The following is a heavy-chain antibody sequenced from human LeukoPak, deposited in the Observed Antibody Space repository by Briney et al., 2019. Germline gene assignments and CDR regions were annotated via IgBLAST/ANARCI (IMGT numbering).Heavy chain of an antibody. CDR1: GGTFSNYA. CDR2: IIPIFGTA. V-gene: IGHV1-69*05. CDR3: ARGLYYDFWSGYYRNTSYYYYYYMDV. J-gene: IGHJ6*03. D-gene: IGHD3-3*01. Sequence: ASVKVSCKASGGTFSNYAISWVRQAPGQGLEWMGGIIPIFGTANYAQKFQGRVTITTDESTSTAYMELSSLRSEDTAVYYCARGLYYDFWSGYYRNTSYYYYYYMDVWGKGTTVTVSS.